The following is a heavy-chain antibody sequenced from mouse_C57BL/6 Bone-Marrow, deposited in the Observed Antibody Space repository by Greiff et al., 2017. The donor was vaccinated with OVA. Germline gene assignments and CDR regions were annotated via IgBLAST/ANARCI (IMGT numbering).Heavy chain of an antibody. CDR2: IRNKANGYTT. D-gene: IGHD1-1*01. CDR3: ARLDYGSSPDY. CDR1: GFTFTDYY. J-gene: IGHJ2*01. V-gene: IGHV7-3*01. Sequence: EVNVVESGGGLVQPGGSLSLSCAASGFTFTDYYMSWVRQPPGKALEWLGFIRNKANGYTTEYSASVKGRFTISRDNSQSILYLQMNALRAEDSATYYCARLDYGSSPDYWGQGTTLTVSS.